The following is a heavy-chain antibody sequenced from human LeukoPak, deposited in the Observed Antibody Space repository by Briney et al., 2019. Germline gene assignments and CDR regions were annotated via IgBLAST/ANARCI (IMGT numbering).Heavy chain of an antibody. CDR3: SRSLDY. CDR2: IKQDGSEI. Sequence: GGSLRLSCAASGFTFSNYWMDWVRQAPGKGLEWVANIKQDGSEIYYVDSVKGRFTISRDNAKNSLYLQMNSLNAEDTAVYYCSRSLDYWGQGTLVTVSS. J-gene: IGHJ4*02. CDR1: GFTFSNYW. V-gene: IGHV3-7*01.